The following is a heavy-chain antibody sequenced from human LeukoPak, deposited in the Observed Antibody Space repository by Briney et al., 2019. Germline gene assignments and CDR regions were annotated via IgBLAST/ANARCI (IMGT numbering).Heavy chain of an antibody. J-gene: IGHJ1*01. Sequence: GGSLRLSCAASGFTFSSYAMHWVRQAPGKGLEWVAVISYDGSNKYYADSVKGRFTISRDNSKNTLYLQMNSLRAEDTAVYYCAKGEQSEYFQHWGQGTLVTVSS. D-gene: IGHD6-19*01. CDR1: GFTFSSYA. CDR3: AKGEQSEYFQH. V-gene: IGHV3-30-3*01. CDR2: ISYDGSNK.